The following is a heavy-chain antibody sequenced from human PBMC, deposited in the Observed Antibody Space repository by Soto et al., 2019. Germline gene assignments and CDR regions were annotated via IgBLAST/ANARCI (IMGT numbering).Heavy chain of an antibody. CDR2: IVVGSGNT. CDR1: GGTFSSYA. CDR3: AADRRVELQYYYYYGMDV. Sequence: AASVKVSCKASGGTFSSYAISWVRQARGQRLEWIGWIVVGSGNTNYAQKFQERVTITRDMSTSTAYMELSSLRSEDTAVYYCAADRRVELQYYYYYGMDVWGQGTTVTVSS. D-gene: IGHD1-7*01. J-gene: IGHJ6*02. V-gene: IGHV1-58*02.